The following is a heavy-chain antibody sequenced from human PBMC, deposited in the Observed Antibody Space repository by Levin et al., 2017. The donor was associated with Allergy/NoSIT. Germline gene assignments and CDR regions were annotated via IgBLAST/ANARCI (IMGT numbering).Heavy chain of an antibody. D-gene: IGHD3-10*01. CDR3: ARTSYSGSFRVGYFDF. V-gene: IGHV3-20*04. CDR2: INWNGGTT. Sequence: QPGGSLRLSCAASGFTFDDYGMTWVRQAPGKGLEWVAIINWNGGTTGYADSVKGRFTISRDNAKNSLYLQMNSLRAEDTALYYCARTSYSGSFRVGYFDFWGHGTLVTVSS. CDR1: GFTFDDYG. J-gene: IGHJ4*01.